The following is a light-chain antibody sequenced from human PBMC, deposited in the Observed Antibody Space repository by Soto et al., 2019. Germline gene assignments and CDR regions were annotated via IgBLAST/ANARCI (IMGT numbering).Light chain of an antibody. V-gene: IGKV3-11*01. J-gene: IGKJ3*01. CDR2: DAS. CDR3: QHRSNWPLT. CDR1: QSVSSY. Sequence: DIVLTQSPATLSLSPGERATLSCRASQSVSSYLVWLQQKPGQAPRLLIYDASTRATGIPARFSGSGSGTDFTLTISSLEPEDFAVYYCQHRSNWPLTFGPGTKVDIK.